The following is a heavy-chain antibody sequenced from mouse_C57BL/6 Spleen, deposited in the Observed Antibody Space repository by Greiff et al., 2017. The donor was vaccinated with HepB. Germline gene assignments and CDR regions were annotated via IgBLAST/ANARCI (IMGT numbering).Heavy chain of an antibody. V-gene: IGHV5-6*02. Sequence: DVKLVESGGDLVKPGGSLKLSCAASGFTFSSYGMSWVRQTPDKRLEWVATISSGGSYTYYPDSVKGRFTISRDNAKNTLYLQMSSLKSEDTAMYYCARHGDDYDPFAYWGQGTLVTVSA. J-gene: IGHJ3*01. CDR3: ARHGDDYDPFAY. CDR1: GFTFSSYG. D-gene: IGHD2-4*01. CDR2: ISSGGSYT.